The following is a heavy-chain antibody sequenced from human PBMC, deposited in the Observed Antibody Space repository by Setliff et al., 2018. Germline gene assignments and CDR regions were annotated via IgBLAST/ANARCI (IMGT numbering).Heavy chain of an antibody. CDR2: INPNSGGT. CDR3: ARDGSAFFYQN. V-gene: IGHV1-2*02. CDR1: GGTFSSYA. Sequence: ASVKVSCKASGGTFSSYAISWVRQAPGQGLEWMGWINPNSGGTNYAQKFQGRVTMTRDTSISTAYMELSRLRSDDTAVYSCARDGSAFFYQNWGQGSLVTVSS. D-gene: IGHD1-26*01. J-gene: IGHJ4*02.